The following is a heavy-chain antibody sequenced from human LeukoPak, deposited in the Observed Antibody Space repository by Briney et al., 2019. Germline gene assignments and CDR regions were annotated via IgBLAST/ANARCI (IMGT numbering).Heavy chain of an antibody. Sequence: SETLSLTCTVSGGSISSGSYYWSWIRQPAGKGLEWIGRIYTSGSTNYNPSLKSRVTISVDTSKNQFSLKLSSVTAADTAVYYCARAYSSQNYFDYWGQGTLVTVSS. J-gene: IGHJ4*02. CDR2: IYTSGST. V-gene: IGHV4-61*02. CDR1: GGSISSGSYY. CDR3: ARAYSSQNYFDY. D-gene: IGHD6-13*01.